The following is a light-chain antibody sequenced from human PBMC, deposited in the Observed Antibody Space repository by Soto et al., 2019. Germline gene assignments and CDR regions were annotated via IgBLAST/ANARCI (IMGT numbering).Light chain of an antibody. CDR1: QSLLHSNGYNY. V-gene: IGKV2-28*01. CDR2: LGS. Sequence: DIVITKYPLSLPVTPGEPASISCRSSQSLLHSNGYNYLDWYLQKPGQSPQLLIYLGSNRASGVPDRFSGSGSGTDFTLKISRVEAEDVGVYYCMQALQTITFGQGTRLEIK. J-gene: IGKJ5*01. CDR3: MQALQTIT.